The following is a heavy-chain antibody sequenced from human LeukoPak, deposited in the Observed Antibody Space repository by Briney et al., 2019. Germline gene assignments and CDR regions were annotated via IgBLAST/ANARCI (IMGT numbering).Heavy chain of an antibody. CDR1: AYTFTGYY. V-gene: IGHV1-2*02. CDR3: ARRSRNGLDAFDI. CDR2: IDPNNADT. D-gene: IGHD1-14*01. Sequence: ASVKVSCKASAYTFTGYYMHWVRQAPGQDLEWMGWIDPNNADTDYAQKFQGRVTMTRDRSISTTYMELSRLTSDDTAVYYCARRSRNGLDAFDIWGQGTMVTVSS. J-gene: IGHJ3*02.